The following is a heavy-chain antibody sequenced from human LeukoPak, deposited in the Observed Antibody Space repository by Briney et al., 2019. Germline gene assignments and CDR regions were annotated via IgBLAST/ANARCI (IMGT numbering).Heavy chain of an antibody. CDR1: GYTFTSYD. D-gene: IGHD3-22*01. CDR3: ATANNYYDSSGYYYRDY. Sequence: ASVTVSCKASGYTFTSYDINWVRQATGQGLEWMGWMNPNSGNTGYAQKFQGRVTMTRNTSISTAYMELSSLRSEDTAVYYCATANNYYDSSGYYYRDYWGQGTLVTVFS. J-gene: IGHJ4*02. CDR2: MNPNSGNT. V-gene: IGHV1-8*01.